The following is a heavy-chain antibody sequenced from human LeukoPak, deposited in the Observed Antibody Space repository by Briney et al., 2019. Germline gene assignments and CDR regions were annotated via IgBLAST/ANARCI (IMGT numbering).Heavy chain of an antibody. CDR1: GGSISSGGYY. V-gene: IGHV4-31*03. CDR3: ARDNLRPYYDFWSGYKNWFDP. CDR2: IYYSGST. Sequence: SETLSLTCTVSGGSISSGGYYWSWIRQHPGKGLEWIGYIYYSGSTYYNPSLKSRVTISVDTSKNQFSLKLSSVTAADTAVYYCARDNLRPYYDFWSGYKNWFDPWGQGTLVTVSS. D-gene: IGHD3-3*01. J-gene: IGHJ5*02.